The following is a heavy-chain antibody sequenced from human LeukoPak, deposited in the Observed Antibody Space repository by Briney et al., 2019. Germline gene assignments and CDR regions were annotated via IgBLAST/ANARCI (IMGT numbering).Heavy chain of an antibody. D-gene: IGHD7-27*01. CDR3: ASNTGTVFDY. CDR2: VYYTGST. J-gene: IGHJ4*02. Sequence: KPSETLSLTCSVSGGSISSSNYYWGWIRQPPGKGLEWLGYVYYTGSTEYNPSLRSRVTISLEMSKHQFSLNLTSVTAADTAVYYCASNTGTVFDYWGQGALVTVSS. CDR1: GGSISSSNYY. V-gene: IGHV4-61*05.